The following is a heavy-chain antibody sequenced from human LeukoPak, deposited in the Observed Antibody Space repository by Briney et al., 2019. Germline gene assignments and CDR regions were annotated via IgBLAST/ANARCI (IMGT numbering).Heavy chain of an antibody. CDR3: AIMHGYYDGSGYWVQ. V-gene: IGHV3-23*01. Sequence: GSLRLSCAASGFTFGSYGMSWVRQAPGKGLEWVSFITTTGATTSYADTVKGRFTISRDNPRNTLYMQMNSLRDEDTALYYCAIMHGYYDGSGYWVQWGQGTLVTVSS. CDR1: GFTFGSYG. J-gene: IGHJ4*02. CDR2: ITTTGATT. D-gene: IGHD3-22*01.